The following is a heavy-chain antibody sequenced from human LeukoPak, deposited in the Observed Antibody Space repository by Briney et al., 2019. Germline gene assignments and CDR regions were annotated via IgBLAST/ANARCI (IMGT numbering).Heavy chain of an antibody. CDR1: GGSFSGYY. D-gene: IGHD3-10*01. V-gene: IGHV4-34*01. CDR2: INHSGST. J-gene: IGHJ4*02. CDR3: ARRGLGFGELFDDY. Sequence: SETLSLTCAVYGGSFSGYYWSWIRQPPGKGLEWIGEINHSGSTNYNPSLKSRVTISVDTSKNQFSLKLSSVTAADTAVYYCARRGLGFGELFDDYWGQGTLVTVSS.